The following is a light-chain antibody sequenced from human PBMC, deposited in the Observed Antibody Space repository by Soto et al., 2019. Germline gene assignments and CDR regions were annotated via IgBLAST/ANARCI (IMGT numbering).Light chain of an antibody. J-gene: IGKJ4*01. CDR3: QQYNNWTLT. CDR2: GAS. Sequence: EIVMTQSPGTLSVSPGERATLSCRASQSVSSNLAWYQQKPGQAPRLLIYGASTRATGIPARFSGSGSGTEFTLTISSLQSEEFAVYYCQQYNNWTLTFGGGTKVEIK. V-gene: IGKV3-15*01. CDR1: QSVSSN.